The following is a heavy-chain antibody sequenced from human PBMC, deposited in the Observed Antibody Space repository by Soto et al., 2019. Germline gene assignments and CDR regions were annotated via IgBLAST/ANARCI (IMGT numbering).Heavy chain of an antibody. CDR3: ARRARPDFYYMDV. CDR2: ISSNGVGT. CDR1: GFTLSGYA. J-gene: IGHJ6*03. D-gene: IGHD6-6*01. Sequence: EVQLAESGGGLAQPGGSLRLSCSASGFTLSGYAMDWVRQAPGKGLEYVSGISSNGVGTYYANSVQGRFTISRDNSKNTVYLQMGSLRPEDMAVYYCARRARPDFYYMDVWGKGTTVTVS. V-gene: IGHV3-64*01.